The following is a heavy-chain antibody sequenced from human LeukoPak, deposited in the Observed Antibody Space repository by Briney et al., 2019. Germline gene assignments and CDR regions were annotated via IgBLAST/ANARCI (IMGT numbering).Heavy chain of an antibody. V-gene: IGHV3-23*01. CDR1: GITLSNYG. CDR2: ISGSGGST. CDR3: AKSVQYYDSSGYY. D-gene: IGHD3-22*01. Sequence: PGGSLRLSCAVSGITLSNYGMSWVRQAPGKGLEWVSAISGSGGSTYYADSVKGRFTISRDNSKNTLYLQMNSLRAEDTAVYYCAKSVQYYDSSGYYWGQGTLVTVSS. J-gene: IGHJ4*02.